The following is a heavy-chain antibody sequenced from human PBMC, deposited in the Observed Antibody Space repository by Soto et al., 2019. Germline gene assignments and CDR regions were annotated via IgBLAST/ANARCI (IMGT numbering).Heavy chain of an antibody. J-gene: IGHJ6*02. CDR2: ISFDGSET. CDR3: AKDRVPGAYGHYYGMDV. CDR1: GFTFNNSG. V-gene: IGHV3-30*18. D-gene: IGHD6-19*01. Sequence: HVQLVESGGGVVQPGRSLRLSCAVSGFTFNNSGMHWIRQAPGKGLEWVAVISFDGSETYYADSMKGRFTISRDNSKNMLQLQMNSLRAEDTAIYYCAKDRVPGAYGHYYGMDVWGQGTTVTVSS.